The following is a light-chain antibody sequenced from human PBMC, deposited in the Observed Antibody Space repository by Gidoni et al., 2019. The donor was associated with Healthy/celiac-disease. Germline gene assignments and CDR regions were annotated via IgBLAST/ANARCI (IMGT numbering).Light chain of an antibody. J-gene: IGLJ2*01. CDR3: SSYTSSSTVV. V-gene: IGLV2-14*01. CDR2: DVS. Sequence: HSALTHPATGPGSPGQSITISCTGTRSDVGGYHYVFWYQQHPGKAPKLMIYDVSNRPSGVSNRFSGSKSGNTASLTISGLQAEDEADYYCSSYTSSSTVVFGGGTKLTVL. CDR1: RSDVGGYHY.